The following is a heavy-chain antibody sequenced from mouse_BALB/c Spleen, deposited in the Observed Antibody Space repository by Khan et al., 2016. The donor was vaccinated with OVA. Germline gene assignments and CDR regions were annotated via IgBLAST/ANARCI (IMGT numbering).Heavy chain of an antibody. CDR1: GYTLTSYW. V-gene: IGHV1-52*01. CDR2: IDPYDSET. CDR3: ARNPFAY. J-gene: IGHJ3*01. Sequence: QVQLQQPGAELVRPGASVKLSCEASGYTLTSYWMNWVKQSPEQGLEWIGRIDPYDSETHYNQNFQDKAILTVDKSSSTAYMQLSSLTPEAYAVYYFARNPFAYWGQGTLVTVSA.